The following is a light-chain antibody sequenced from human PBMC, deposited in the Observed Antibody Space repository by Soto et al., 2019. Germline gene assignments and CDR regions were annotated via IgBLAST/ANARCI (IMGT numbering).Light chain of an antibody. CDR3: QQYET. Sequence: ETVMTQSPATLSVSPGGRVTLSCRASQIIRTNLAWYQQKPGQAPRLLIYGASTRATGVPDRFSGSGSGTDFTLTISRLEPEDFAVYYCQQYETFGQGTKVDIK. J-gene: IGKJ1*01. V-gene: IGKV3-15*01. CDR1: QIIRTN. CDR2: GAS.